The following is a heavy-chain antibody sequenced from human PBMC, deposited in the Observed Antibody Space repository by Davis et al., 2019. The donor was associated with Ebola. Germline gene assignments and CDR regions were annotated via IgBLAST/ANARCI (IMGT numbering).Heavy chain of an antibody. CDR3: AYGGNFPDAFDI. D-gene: IGHD4-23*01. V-gene: IGHV4-59*08. CDR2: IYYSGST. J-gene: IGHJ3*02. CDR1: GGSISSYY. Sequence: SETLSLTCTVSGGSISSYYWSWIRQPPGKGLEWIGYIYYSGSTNYNPSLKSRVTMSVDTSKNQFSLKLSSVTAADTAVYYCAYGGNFPDAFDIWGQGTMVTVSS.